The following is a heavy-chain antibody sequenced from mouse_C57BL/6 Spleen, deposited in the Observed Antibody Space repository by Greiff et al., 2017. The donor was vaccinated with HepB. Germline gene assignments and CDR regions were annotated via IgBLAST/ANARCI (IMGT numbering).Heavy chain of an antibody. CDR1: GYTFTSYD. V-gene: IGHV1-85*01. CDR3: ARGRSWYFDV. J-gene: IGHJ1*03. CDR2: IYPSDGST. Sequence: QVHVKQSGPELVKPGASVKLSCKASGYTFTSYDINWVKQRPGQGLEWIGVIYPSDGSTKYNEKFKGKATLTVDTSSSTAYMELHSLTSEDSAVYCCARGRSWYFDVWGTGTTVTVSS.